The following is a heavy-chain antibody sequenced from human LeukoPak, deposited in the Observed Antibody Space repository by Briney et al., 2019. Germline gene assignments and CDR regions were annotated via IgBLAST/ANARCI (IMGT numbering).Heavy chain of an antibody. CDR3: ARDLDDYSNGLDY. Sequence: PGGSLRLSCAASGITFSSYGMHWVRQAPGKGLEWVAVIWYDGSNKYYADSVKGRFTISRDNSKNTLYLQMNSLRAEDTAVYYCARDLDDYSNGLDYWGQGALVTVSS. V-gene: IGHV3-33*01. D-gene: IGHD4-11*01. CDR2: IWYDGSNK. J-gene: IGHJ4*02. CDR1: GITFSSYG.